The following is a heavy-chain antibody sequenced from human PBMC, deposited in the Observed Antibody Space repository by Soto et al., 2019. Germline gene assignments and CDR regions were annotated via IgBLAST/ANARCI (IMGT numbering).Heavy chain of an antibody. CDR2: IYYSGST. CDR3: ARSRGCSGGSCWDYYYYKYMDV. V-gene: IGHV4-39*01. Sequence: SETLSLTCTVSGGSISSSSYYWGWIRQPPGKGLEWIGSIYYSGSTYYNPSLKSRVTISVDTSKNQFSLKLSSVTAADTAVYYCARSRGCSGGSCWDYYYYKYMDVWGKGTTVTVSS. D-gene: IGHD2-15*01. CDR1: GGSISSSSYY. J-gene: IGHJ6*03.